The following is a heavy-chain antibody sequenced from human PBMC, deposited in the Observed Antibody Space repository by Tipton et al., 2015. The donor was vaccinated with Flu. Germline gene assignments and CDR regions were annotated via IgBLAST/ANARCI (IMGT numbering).Heavy chain of an antibody. CDR3: ARRGYGDYAPIDY. D-gene: IGHD4-17*01. J-gene: IGHJ4*02. CDR1: GGSICTGGYY. CDR2: TSYSGST. Sequence: TLSLTCTVSGGSICTGGYYWIWIRQHPGKGLEWIAYTSYSGSTFYNPPLKSRVTTSLDTSKNQFSLKVSSVTAADTAVYYCARRGYGDYAPIDYWGQGTLVTVSS. V-gene: IGHV4-31*03.